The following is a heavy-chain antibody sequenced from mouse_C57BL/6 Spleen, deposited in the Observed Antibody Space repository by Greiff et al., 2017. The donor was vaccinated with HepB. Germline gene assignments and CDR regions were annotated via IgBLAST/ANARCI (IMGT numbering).Heavy chain of an antibody. CDR1: GFPITSGYY. J-gene: IGHJ1*03. V-gene: IGHV12-3*01. Sequence: VKLQESGPGLVKPSQSLFLTCSITGFPITSGYYWIWIRQSPGKPLEWMGYITHSGETFYNPSLQSPISITRETSKNQFFLQLNSVTTEDTAMYYCAGDRDSNGYFDVWGTGTTVTVSS. CDR3: AGDRDSNGYFDV. D-gene: IGHD2-5*01. CDR2: ITHSGET.